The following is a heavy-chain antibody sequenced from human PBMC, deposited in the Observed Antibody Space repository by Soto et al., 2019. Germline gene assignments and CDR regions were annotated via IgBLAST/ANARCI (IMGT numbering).Heavy chain of an antibody. V-gene: IGHV1-8*01. CDR1: GYTFTSYD. D-gene: IGHD6-13*01. CDR3: AWVLGQQLYHFDY. J-gene: IGHJ4*02. CDR2: MNPNSGNT. Sequence: ASVKVSCKASGYTFTSYDINWVRQATGQGLEWMGWMNPNSGNTGYAQKFQGRVTMTRNTSISTAYMELSSLRSEDTAVYYCAWVLGQQLYHFDYWGQGTLVTVSS.